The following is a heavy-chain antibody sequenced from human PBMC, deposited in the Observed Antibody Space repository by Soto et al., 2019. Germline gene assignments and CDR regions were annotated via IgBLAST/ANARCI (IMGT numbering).Heavy chain of an antibody. D-gene: IGHD6-13*01. CDR3: ARSYSSDSLDS. CDR1: GGSISRYY. J-gene: IGHJ4*02. CDR2: IYYSENT. V-gene: IGHV4-59*08. Sequence: QVQLQESGPGLVRPSETLSLTCTVSGGSISRYYWSWIRQPPGKGLEWIGYIYYSENTNYNPSLKSRVTISVDTSKNQFSLKLSSVTAADTAVYYCARSYSSDSLDSWGQGTLVTVSS.